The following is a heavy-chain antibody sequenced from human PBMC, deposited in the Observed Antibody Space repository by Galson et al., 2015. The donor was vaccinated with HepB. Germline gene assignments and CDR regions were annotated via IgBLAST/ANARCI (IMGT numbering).Heavy chain of an antibody. J-gene: IGHJ6*02. CDR3: ARVRHDFWSGYFEEPDYYYYGMDV. D-gene: IGHD3-3*01. CDR1: GFTFSSYA. Sequence: SLRLSCAASGFTFSSYAMSWVRQAPGKGLEWVSSISSSSSYIYYADSVKGRFTISRDNAKNSLYLQMNSLRAEDTAVYYCARVRHDFWSGYFEEPDYYYYGMDVWGQGTTVTVSS. V-gene: IGHV3-21*01. CDR2: ISSSSSYI.